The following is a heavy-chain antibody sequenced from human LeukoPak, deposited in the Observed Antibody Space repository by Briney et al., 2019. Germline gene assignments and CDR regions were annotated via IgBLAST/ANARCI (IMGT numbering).Heavy chain of an antibody. J-gene: IGHJ3*02. V-gene: IGHV3-7*03. D-gene: IGHD3-9*01. CDR1: GFTFSSYW. CDR2: IKQDGSEK. CDR3: ASLVLRYFDWLFPDDASDI. Sequence: PGGSLRLSCAASGFTFSSYWMSWVRQAPGKGLEWVANIKQDGSEKYYVDSVKGRFTISRDNAKNSLYLQMNSLRAEDTAVYYCASLVLRYFDWLFPDDASDIWGQGTMVTVSS.